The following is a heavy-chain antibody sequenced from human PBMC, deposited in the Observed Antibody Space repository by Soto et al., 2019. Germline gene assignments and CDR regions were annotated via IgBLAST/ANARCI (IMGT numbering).Heavy chain of an antibody. V-gene: IGHV4-31*03. CDR3: ATDHGVPPLNRFES. J-gene: IGHJ5*01. CDR2: SSYGGAT. D-gene: IGHD3-16*01. Sequence: QVQLRESGPGLMKPSQTLSLTCTVSGGSLRDVGHFWTWLRQRPGSGLEWVGYSSYGGATYYSPSLQCRVSISVDTSKNQFSLTLNSVTAADTATYYCATDHGVPPLNRFESWGHGTLVTVSS. CDR1: GGSLRDVGHF.